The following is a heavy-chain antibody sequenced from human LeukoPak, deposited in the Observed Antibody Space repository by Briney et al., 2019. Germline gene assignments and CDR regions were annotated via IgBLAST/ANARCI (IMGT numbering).Heavy chain of an antibody. Sequence: GGSLRLSCAASGFTFDNYPMTWVRQAPGKGLGWVSYISGSGSVIYYVDSVKGRFTISRDNAKNSLYLQMNSLRAEDTAVYYCAREDYQDAFDIWGQGTMVTVSS. D-gene: IGHD2-2*01. J-gene: IGHJ3*02. V-gene: IGHV3-48*04. CDR2: ISGSGSVI. CDR3: AREDYQDAFDI. CDR1: GFTFDNYP.